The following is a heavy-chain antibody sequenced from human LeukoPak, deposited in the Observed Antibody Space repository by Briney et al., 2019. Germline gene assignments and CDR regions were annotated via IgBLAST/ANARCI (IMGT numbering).Heavy chain of an antibody. Sequence: SETLSLTCTVSGGSISSYYWSWIRQPPGKGLEWIGYIFYTGTTNYNPSLKSRVTISVDTSKNQFSLKLSSVTAADTAVYYCARDSVVGAQFDYWGQGTLVTVSS. CDR2: IFYTGTT. V-gene: IGHV4-59*01. D-gene: IGHD1-26*01. J-gene: IGHJ4*02. CDR3: ARDSVVGAQFDY. CDR1: GGSISSYY.